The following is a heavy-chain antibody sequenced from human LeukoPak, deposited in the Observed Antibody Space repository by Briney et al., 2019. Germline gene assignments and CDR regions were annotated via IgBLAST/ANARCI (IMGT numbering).Heavy chain of an antibody. D-gene: IGHD6-13*01. CDR2: IYYSGST. CDR1: GGSISSSSYY. Sequence: SETLSLTCTVSGGSISSSSYYWGWIRQPPGKGLEWIGSIYYSGSTYYNPSLKSRVTISVDTSKNQFSLKLSSVTAAGTAVYYCATPTAGPGGIFDYWGQGTLVTVSS. J-gene: IGHJ4*02. V-gene: IGHV4-39*01. CDR3: ATPTAGPGGIFDY.